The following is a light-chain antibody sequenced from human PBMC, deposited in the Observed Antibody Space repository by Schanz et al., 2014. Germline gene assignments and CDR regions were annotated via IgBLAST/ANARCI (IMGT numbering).Light chain of an antibody. Sequence: PGERATLSCRASQSVSSTYLAWYQQKPGQAPRLLIYGASTRATGIPDRFSGSGSGTDFTLTISRLEPEDFAVYYCQQYGSSLTWTFGQGTKVEIK. CDR1: QSVSSTY. CDR3: QQYGSSLTWT. J-gene: IGKJ1*01. CDR2: GAS. V-gene: IGKV3-20*01.